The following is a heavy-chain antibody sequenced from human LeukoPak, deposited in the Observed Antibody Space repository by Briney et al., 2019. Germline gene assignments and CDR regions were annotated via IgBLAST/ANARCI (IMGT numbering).Heavy chain of an antibody. V-gene: IGHV3-23*01. Sequence: GGSLRLSCAASGFTFSSFAMRWVRQAPGKGLEWVSSISGNGVGTYYADSVKGRFTISRDNSKNSLNLQMNSLRVEDTAVYYCAKRGSTSYHFDSWGQGTLVTVSS. CDR2: ISGNGVGT. J-gene: IGHJ4*02. CDR1: GFTFSSFA. D-gene: IGHD2-2*01. CDR3: AKRGSTSYHFDS.